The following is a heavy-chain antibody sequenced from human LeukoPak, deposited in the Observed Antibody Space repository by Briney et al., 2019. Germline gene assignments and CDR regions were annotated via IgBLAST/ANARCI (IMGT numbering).Heavy chain of an antibody. J-gene: IGHJ4*02. CDR2: IYYSGST. V-gene: IGHV4-59*01. Sequence: SETLSLTCTVSGGSISSYYWSWIRQPPGKGLEWIGYIYYSGSTNYNPSLKSRVTISVDTSKNQFSLKLSSVTAADTAVYYCVRSGGSYYRGWGQGTLVTVSS. D-gene: IGHD1-26*01. CDR3: VRSGGSYYRG. CDR1: GGSISSYY.